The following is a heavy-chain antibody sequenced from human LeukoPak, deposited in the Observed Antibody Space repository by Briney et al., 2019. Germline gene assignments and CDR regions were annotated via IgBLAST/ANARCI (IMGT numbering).Heavy chain of an antibody. CDR3: ARGPTRQYFDY. CDR1: GGSINSDY. Sequence: SETLSLTCTVSGGSINSDYWSWVRQPPGKGLEWIGYIYYSGSTNYNPSLKSRVTISVDTSKNQFSLKLSSVTAADTAVYFCARGPTRQYFDYWGQGTLVTVSS. CDR2: IYYSGST. D-gene: IGHD6-6*01. V-gene: IGHV4-59*01. J-gene: IGHJ4*02.